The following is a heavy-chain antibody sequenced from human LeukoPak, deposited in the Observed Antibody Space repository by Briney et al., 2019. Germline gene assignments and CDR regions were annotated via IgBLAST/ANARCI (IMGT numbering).Heavy chain of an antibody. Sequence: ASVKVSCKASGGTFSSYAISWVRQAPGQGLEWMRRIIPILGIANYAQKFQGRVTITADKSTSTAYMELSSLRSEDTAVYYCASNRVDYYYGMDVWGQGTTVTVSS. J-gene: IGHJ6*02. V-gene: IGHV1-69*04. CDR2: IIPILGIA. CDR1: GGTFSSYA. CDR3: ASNRVDYYYGMDV.